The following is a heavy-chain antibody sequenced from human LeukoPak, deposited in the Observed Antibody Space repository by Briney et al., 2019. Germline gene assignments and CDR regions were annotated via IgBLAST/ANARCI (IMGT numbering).Heavy chain of an antibody. V-gene: IGHV3-9*01. CDR3: AKGSTGSFLTDY. J-gene: IGHJ4*02. CDR1: GFTFDDYA. D-gene: IGHD1-26*01. Sequence: GRSLRLSCAASGFTFDDYAMHWVRQAPGKGLEWVSGISWNSGSIGYADPVKGRFTISRDNAKKSLFLQMNSLRAEDTALYYCAKGSTGSFLTDYWGQETLVTVSS. CDR2: ISWNSGSI.